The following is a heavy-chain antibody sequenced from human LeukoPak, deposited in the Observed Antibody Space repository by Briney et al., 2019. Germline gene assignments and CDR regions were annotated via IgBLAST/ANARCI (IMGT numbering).Heavy chain of an antibody. Sequence: PSETLSLTCTVPGGSISSSSYYWGWIRQPPGKGLEWIGSVYYSGSTYYNPSLKSRVTISVDTSKYQFSLKLSSVTAADTAVYYCASLRRDGYNYNDYWGQGTLVTVSS. J-gene: IGHJ4*02. V-gene: IGHV4-39*07. D-gene: IGHD5-24*01. CDR1: GGSISSSSYY. CDR2: VYYSGST. CDR3: ASLRRDGYNYNDY.